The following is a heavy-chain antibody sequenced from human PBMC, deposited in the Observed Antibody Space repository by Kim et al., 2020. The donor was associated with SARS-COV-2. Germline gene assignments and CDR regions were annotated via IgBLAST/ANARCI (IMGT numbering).Heavy chain of an antibody. V-gene: IGHV4-4*02. J-gene: IGHJ6*02. D-gene: IGHD6-19*01. CDR3: ASSYSSLGDGMDV. Sequence: SNPSLKGRVNISVDKPKNQFSLKLSSVTAADTAVYYCASSYSSLGDGMDVWGQGTTVTVSS.